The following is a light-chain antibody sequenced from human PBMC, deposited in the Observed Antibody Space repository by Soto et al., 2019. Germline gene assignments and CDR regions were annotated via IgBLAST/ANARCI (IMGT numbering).Light chain of an antibody. CDR1: RTISSY. V-gene: IGKV1-39*01. CDR2: AAS. CDR3: QQSYSTPPT. J-gene: IGKJ2*01. Sequence: DIKRTQSPPSLSPSVGERVTFTCGASRTISSYLIWYQQKPGKAPKLLTYAASSLQSGVPSRFRGSGSGTDFTLTISSLQPEDFATYYCQQSYSTPPTFGQGTKLEIK.